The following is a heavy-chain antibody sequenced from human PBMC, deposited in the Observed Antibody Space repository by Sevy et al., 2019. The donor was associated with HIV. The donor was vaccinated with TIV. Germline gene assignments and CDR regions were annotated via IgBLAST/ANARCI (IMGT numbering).Heavy chain of an antibody. D-gene: IGHD2-8*01. CDR1: GDSVSSNSAA. CDR3: ARGVWDIVLMVYATFDY. CDR2: TYYRSKWYN. J-gene: IGHJ4*02. V-gene: IGHV6-1*01. Sequence: SQTLSLTCAISGDSVSSNSAAWNWIRQSPSRGLEWLGRTYYRSKWYNDYAVSVKSRITINPDTSKNQFSLQLNSVTPEDTAVYYCARGVWDIVLMVYATFDYWGQGTLVTVSS.